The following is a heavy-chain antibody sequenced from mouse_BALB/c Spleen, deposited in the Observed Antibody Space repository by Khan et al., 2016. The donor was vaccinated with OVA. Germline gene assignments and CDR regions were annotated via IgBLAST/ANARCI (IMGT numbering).Heavy chain of an antibody. Sequence: VQLQESGPGLVAPPQTLSIICTVSGFSLTNYGVHWVRQPPGKGLEWLGVIWAGGSTNLNSALMSRLSISKDDSRSQVFLTMNSLQSDDTAMYYGARAFYYGAWFAYWGQGTLVTVSA. V-gene: IGHV2-9*02. CDR2: IWAGGST. CDR3: ARAFYYGAWFAY. J-gene: IGHJ3*01. CDR1: GFSLTNYG. D-gene: IGHD1-1*01.